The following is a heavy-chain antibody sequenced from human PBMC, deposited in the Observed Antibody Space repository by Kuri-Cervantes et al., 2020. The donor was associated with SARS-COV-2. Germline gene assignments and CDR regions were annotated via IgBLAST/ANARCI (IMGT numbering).Heavy chain of an antibody. CDR1: GDSISSHSYF. CDR3: ASDNGLY. D-gene: IGHD1-14*01. J-gene: IGHJ4*02. CDR2: IYSSGST. V-gene: IGHV4-61*10. Sequence: ESLKISCTVSGDSISSHSYFWSWIRQPAGKGLEWIGHIYSSGSTNYNPSLKSRVTISVDTSKNQFSLKLSSVTAADTAVYYCASDNGLYWGQGTLVTVSS.